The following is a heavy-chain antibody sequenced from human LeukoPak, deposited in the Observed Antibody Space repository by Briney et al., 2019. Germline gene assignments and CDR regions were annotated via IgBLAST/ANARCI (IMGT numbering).Heavy chain of an antibody. J-gene: IGHJ4*03. CDR2: IYSTGDT. D-gene: IGHD3-22*01. CDR3: ARGSRVYDRSGFHTWHDY. V-gene: IGHV4-59*01. CDR1: GASINDYY. Sequence: SETLSLTCTVSGASINDYYWSWVRQPPLKGLEWIGYIYSTGDTSYNPSLESRVSISMDTSKNHFSLEITSVTAADTAVYYCARGSRVYDRSGFHTWHDYWGHGTLVTVSS.